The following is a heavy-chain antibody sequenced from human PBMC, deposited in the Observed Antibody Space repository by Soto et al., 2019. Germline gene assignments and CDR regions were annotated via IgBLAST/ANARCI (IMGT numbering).Heavy chain of an antibody. D-gene: IGHD1-1*01. CDR1: GGSISSGDFY. CDR3: ARELGHNSGMPFDS. J-gene: IGHJ4*02. Sequence: SETLSLTCTVSGGSISSGDFYWSWIRQPPGKGLEWIGYIYHSGIAYYNLSLKSRVTISLDTSKNQFSLKLSSVTAADTAVYFCARELGHNSGMPFDSWGQGALVTVSS. CDR2: IYHSGIA. V-gene: IGHV4-30-4*01.